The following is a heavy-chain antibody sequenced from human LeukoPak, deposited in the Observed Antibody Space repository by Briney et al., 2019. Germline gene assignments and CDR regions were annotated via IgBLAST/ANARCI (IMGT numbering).Heavy chain of an antibody. D-gene: IGHD1-14*01. V-gene: IGHV3-30*04. J-gene: IGHJ4*02. CDR1: GFTFSSYA. CDR2: ISYDGSNK. Sequence: GGSLRLSCAASGFTFSSYAMHWVRQAPGKGLEWVAVISYDGSNKYYADSVKGRFTISRDNSKNTLYLQMNSLRAEDTAVYYCAREPIRSLNFDYWGQGTLVTVSS. CDR3: AREPIRSLNFDY.